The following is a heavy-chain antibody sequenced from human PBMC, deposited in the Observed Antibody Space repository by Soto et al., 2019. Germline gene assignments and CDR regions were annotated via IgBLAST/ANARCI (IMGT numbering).Heavy chain of an antibody. CDR2: INHSGST. CDR3: ARHLVVPAAMRRARHYYYYMDV. V-gene: IGHV4-34*01. Sequence: SETLSLTCAVYGGSFSGYYWSWIRQPPGKGLEWIGEINHSGSTNYNPSLKSRVTISVDTSKNQFSLKLSSVTAADTAVYYCARHLVVPAAMRRARHYYYYMDVWGKGTTVTVSS. CDR1: GGSFSGYY. J-gene: IGHJ6*03. D-gene: IGHD2-2*01.